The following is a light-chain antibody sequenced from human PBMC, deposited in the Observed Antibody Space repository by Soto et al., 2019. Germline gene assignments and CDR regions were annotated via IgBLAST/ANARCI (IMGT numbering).Light chain of an antibody. Sequence: DIQMTQSPSSVSASVGDRVTITCRASQSISSWLAWYQQKPGTVPKLLIYAASSLPSGVPSRFSGSGAGTEFTLTITSLQPEDFGTHYCQQGDSFPITFGQGTRLEIK. CDR1: QSISSW. V-gene: IGKV1-12*01. CDR2: AAS. CDR3: QQGDSFPIT. J-gene: IGKJ5*01.